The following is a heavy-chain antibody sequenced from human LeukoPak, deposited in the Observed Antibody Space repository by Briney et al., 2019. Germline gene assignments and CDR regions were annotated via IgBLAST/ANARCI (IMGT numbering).Heavy chain of an antibody. V-gene: IGHV3-48*01. CDR1: GFPFSSYA. CDR2: ISSSSSTI. D-gene: IGHD1-26*01. CDR3: AKVRGGSYGDAFDI. Sequence: GGSLRLSCAASGFPFSSYAMRWVRPAPGKGLAWVSYISSSSSTIYYADSVKGRFTISRDNAKNSLYLQMNSLRAEDTALYHCAKVRGGSYGDAFDIWGQGTMVTVSS. J-gene: IGHJ3*02.